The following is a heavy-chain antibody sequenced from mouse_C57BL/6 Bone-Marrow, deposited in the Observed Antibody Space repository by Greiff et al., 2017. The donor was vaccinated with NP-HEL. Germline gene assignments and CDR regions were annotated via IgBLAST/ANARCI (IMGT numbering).Heavy chain of an antibody. D-gene: IGHD2-13*01. CDR3: VRQRLGDAMDY. V-gene: IGHV10-1*01. Sequence: EVNVVESGGGLVQPKGSLKLSCAASGFSFNTYAMNWVRQAPGKGLEWVARIRSKSNNYATYYADSVKDRFTISRDDSESMLYLQMNNLKTEDTAMYYCVRQRLGDAMDYWGQGTSVTVSS. CDR2: IRSKSNNYAT. J-gene: IGHJ4*01. CDR1: GFSFNTYA.